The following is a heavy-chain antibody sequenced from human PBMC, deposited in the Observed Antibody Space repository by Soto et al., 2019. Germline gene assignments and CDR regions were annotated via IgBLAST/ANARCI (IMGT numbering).Heavy chain of an antibody. Sequence: ASVKVSCKASGFTFTSSAMQWVRQARGQRLEWIGWIVVGSGNTSYAQKFQERVTITRDMSTSTAYMELSSLRSEDTAVYYCAAESRSPGRLLWFGELDYYYMDVWGKGTTVTVSS. V-gene: IGHV1-58*02. CDR1: GFTFTSSA. CDR3: AAESRSPGRLLWFGELDYYYMDV. D-gene: IGHD3-10*01. CDR2: IVVGSGNT. J-gene: IGHJ6*03.